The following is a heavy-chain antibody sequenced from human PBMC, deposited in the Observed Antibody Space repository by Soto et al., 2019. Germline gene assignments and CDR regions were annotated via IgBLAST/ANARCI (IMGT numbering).Heavy chain of an antibody. CDR1: GYTFTHYY. CDR3: GREYFDSRGTPPGD. J-gene: IGHJ4*02. Sequence: ASVNLSCKRSGYTFTHYYMRWVRLAPGQGLERMGVINPGGGYTTYAQKFQGRVTMTRDTSTSTVYMEVSSLKSEDTAVYYCGREYFDSRGTPPGDWGQGTLVTVSS. V-gene: IGHV1-46*01. D-gene: IGHD3-22*01. CDR2: INPGGGYT.